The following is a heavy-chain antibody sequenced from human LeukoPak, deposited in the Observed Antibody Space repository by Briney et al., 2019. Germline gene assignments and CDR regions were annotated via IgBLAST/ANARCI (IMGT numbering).Heavy chain of an antibody. Sequence: SVKVSCKASGGTFSSYAISWVRQAPGQGLEWMGGIIPIFGTANYAQKFQGRVTITADESTSTAYMELSSLRSEDTAVYYCARGLRGSSGWYRPYYYGMDVWGQGTTVTVSS. CDR3: ARGLRGSSGWYRPYYYGMDV. CDR1: GGTFSSYA. D-gene: IGHD6-19*01. CDR2: IIPIFGTA. V-gene: IGHV1-69*01. J-gene: IGHJ6*02.